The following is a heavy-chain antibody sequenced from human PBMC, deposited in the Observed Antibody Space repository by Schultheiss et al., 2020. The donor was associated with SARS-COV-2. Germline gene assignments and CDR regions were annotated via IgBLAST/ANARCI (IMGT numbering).Heavy chain of an antibody. J-gene: IGHJ6*02. CDR1: GFTFSSYS. D-gene: IGHD1-26*01. CDR2: ISSSSSYI. V-gene: IGHV3-21*01. CDR3: ASLSGSYYYYYYGMDV. Sequence: GESLKISCAASGFTFSSYSMNWVRQAPGKGLEWVSSISSSSSYIYYADSVKGRFTISRDNAKNSLYLQMNSLRAEDTAVYYCASLSGSYYYYYYGMDVWGQGTTVTVSS.